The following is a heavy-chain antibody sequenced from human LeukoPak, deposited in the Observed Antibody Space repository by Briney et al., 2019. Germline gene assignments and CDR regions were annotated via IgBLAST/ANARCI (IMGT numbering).Heavy chain of an antibody. CDR2: IYYSGST. CDR3: ARDQPGDHDY. J-gene: IGHJ4*02. Sequence: SETLSLTCTVSGGSISSSSYYWGWIRQPPGKGLEWIGSIYYSGSTYYNPSLKSRVTISVDTSKNQFSLKLSSVTAADTAVYYCARDQPGDHDYWGQGTLVTVSS. V-gene: IGHV4-39*07. CDR1: GGSISSSSYY. D-gene: IGHD4-17*01.